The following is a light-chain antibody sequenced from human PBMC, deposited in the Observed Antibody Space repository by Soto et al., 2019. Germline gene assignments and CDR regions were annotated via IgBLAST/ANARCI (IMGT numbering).Light chain of an antibody. CDR2: DAS. CDR1: QSVSSY. J-gene: IGKJ1*01. V-gene: IGKV3-11*01. CDR3: QQRSNWPRTWT. Sequence: EIVLTQSPATLSLSLGERATLSWRASQSVSSYLAWYQQKPGQAPRLLIYDASNRATGIPARFSGSGSGTDFTLTISSLEPGDFAVYYCQQRSNWPRTWTFGQGTKVDIK.